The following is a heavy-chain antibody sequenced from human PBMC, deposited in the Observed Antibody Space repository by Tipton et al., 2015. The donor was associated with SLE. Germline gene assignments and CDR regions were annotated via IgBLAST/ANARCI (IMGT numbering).Heavy chain of an antibody. CDR3: ARHWGDILTGLGY. J-gene: IGHJ4*02. CDR1: GYSISSGYY. V-gene: IGHV4-38-2*01. Sequence: TLSLTCAVSGYSISSGYYWGWIRQPPGKGLEWVGSIYYSGSTYYNPSLKSRVTISVDTSKNQFSLKLSSVTAADTAVYYCARHWGDILTGLGYWGQGTLVTVSS. CDR2: IYYSGST. D-gene: IGHD3-9*01.